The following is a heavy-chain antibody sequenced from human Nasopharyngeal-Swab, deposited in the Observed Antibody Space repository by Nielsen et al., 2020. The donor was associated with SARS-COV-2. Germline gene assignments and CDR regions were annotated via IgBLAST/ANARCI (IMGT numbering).Heavy chain of an antibody. V-gene: IGHV3-48*03. CDR3: ARDGNLRTVRYFDL. D-gene: IGHD4-17*01. CDR2: ISSTGSTI. Sequence: GGSLRLSCAASGFTFSAYDMNWVRQAPGKGLEWVSYISSTGSTINYADSVKGRVTISRDNAKNSLYLQMNSLRAEDTAVYYCARDGNLRTVRYFDLWGRGSPVTVSS. CDR1: GFTFSAYD. J-gene: IGHJ2*01.